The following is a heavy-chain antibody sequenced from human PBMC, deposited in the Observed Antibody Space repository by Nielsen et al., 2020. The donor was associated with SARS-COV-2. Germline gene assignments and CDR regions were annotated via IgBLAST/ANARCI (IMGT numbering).Heavy chain of an antibody. CDR3: ARDRDPTGANIVLLVAANQGMDV. J-gene: IGHJ6*02. Sequence: WVRQAPGQGLEWMGRIIPILGIANYAQKFQSRVTITADKSTSTAYMELSSLRSEDTAMYYCARDRDPTGANIVLLVAANQGMDVWGQGTTVTVSS. D-gene: IGHD2-15*01. CDR2: IIPILGIA. V-gene: IGHV1-69*04.